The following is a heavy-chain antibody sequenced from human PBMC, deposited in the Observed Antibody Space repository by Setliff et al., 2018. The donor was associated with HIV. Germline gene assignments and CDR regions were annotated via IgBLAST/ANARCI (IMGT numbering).Heavy chain of an antibody. D-gene: IGHD3-22*01. CDR3: ARSRKSSGYYGVTGYGMDV. CDR1: GGSISSDY. Sequence: TSETLSLTCTVSGGSISSDYWSWIRQPPGKGLEWIGYIYYSGSTNYNPSLKSRVTISVATSKNQFSLKLNSVTTADTAVYYCARSRKSSGYYGVTGYGMDVWGQGTTVTVSS. CDR2: IYYSGST. J-gene: IGHJ6*02. V-gene: IGHV4-59*01.